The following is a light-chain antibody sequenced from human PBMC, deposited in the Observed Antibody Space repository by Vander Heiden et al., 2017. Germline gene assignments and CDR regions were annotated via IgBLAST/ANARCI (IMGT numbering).Light chain of an antibody. CDR2: LSS. J-gene: IGKJ1*01. V-gene: IGKV2-28*01. CDR1: QTFLHINGYNS. CDR3: MQALQTLWT. Sequence: DIVITQSPLSLRVSPGEPASISCSSRQTFLHINGYNSLDWYLQKPGQTPQLLINLSSNRTSVVPDRISGRGSGTDFTLKISRVKAEDVGVYYCMQALQTLWTFGQGTKVEI.